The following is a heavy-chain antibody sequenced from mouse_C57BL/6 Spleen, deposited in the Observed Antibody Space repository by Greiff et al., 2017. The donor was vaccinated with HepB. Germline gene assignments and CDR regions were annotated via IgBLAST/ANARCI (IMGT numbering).Heavy chain of an antibody. D-gene: IGHD1-1*01. CDR1: GFSFNTYA. CDR2: IRSKSNNYAT. Sequence: EVQLVESGGGLVQPKGSLKLSCAASGFSFNTYAMNWVRQAPGKGLEWVARIRSKSNNYATYYADSVKDRFTISRDDSESMLYLQMNNLKTEDTAMYYCVRLGSSYEAYWGQGTLVTVSA. CDR3: VRLGSSYEAY. V-gene: IGHV10-1*01. J-gene: IGHJ3*01.